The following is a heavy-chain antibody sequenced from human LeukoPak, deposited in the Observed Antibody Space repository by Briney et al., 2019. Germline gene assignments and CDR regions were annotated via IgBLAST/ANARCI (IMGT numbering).Heavy chain of an antibody. CDR2: INHSGST. J-gene: IGHJ4*02. Sequence: SETLSLTCAVYGGSFSDYYWTWSRQPPGKGLEWIGEINHSGSTNYNPSLKSRVTISVDTSRNQFSLKLSSVTAADTAVYYCASLSEEFDPDYWGQGTLVTVSS. CDR1: GGSFSDYY. CDR3: ASLSEEFDPDY. V-gene: IGHV4-34*01.